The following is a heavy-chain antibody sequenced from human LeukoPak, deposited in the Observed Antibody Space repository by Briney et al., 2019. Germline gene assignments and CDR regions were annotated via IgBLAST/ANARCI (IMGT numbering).Heavy chain of an antibody. CDR2: IYRSGST. D-gene: IGHD3-22*01. Sequence: SGTLSLTCAVSGGSISSSNWWSWVRQPPGKGLEWIGEIYRSGSTNYNPSLKSRLTISVDKSKNQFSLKLSSVTAADTAVYYCARVGTMIVVVRAFDYWGQGTLVTVSS. V-gene: IGHV4-4*02. CDR3: ARVGTMIVVVRAFDY. J-gene: IGHJ4*02. CDR1: GGSISSSNW.